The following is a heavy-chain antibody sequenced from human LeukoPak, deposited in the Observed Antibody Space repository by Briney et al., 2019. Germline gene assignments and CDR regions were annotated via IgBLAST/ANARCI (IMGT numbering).Heavy chain of an antibody. CDR3: AKDYKFDY. CDR1: GGSISSSSYY. CDR2: IYYSGST. D-gene: IGHD4-11*01. Sequence: SENLSLTCTVSGGSISSSSYYWGWIRQPPGKGLEWFGSIYYSGSTYYNPSLKSRVTISVDTSKNQFSLKLSSVTAADTAVYYCAKDYKFDYWGQGTLDTVSS. V-gene: IGHV4-39*01. J-gene: IGHJ4*02.